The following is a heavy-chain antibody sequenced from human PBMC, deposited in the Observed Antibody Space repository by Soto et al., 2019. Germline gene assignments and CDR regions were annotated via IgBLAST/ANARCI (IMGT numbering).Heavy chain of an antibody. CDR3: ARIRGYKGGSWQYYYHHDGMAV. CDR1: GGSISSGGYS. V-gene: IGHV4-30-2*01. Sequence: PSETLSLTCAVSGGSISSGGYSWSWIRQPPGKGLEWIGEIYHSGSTNYNPSLKSRVTISVDKSKNQFSLKLSSVTAADTAVYYCARIRGYKGGSWQYYYHHDGMAVWGQRTTVTVSS. D-gene: IGHD6-13*01. CDR2: IYHSGST. J-gene: IGHJ6*02.